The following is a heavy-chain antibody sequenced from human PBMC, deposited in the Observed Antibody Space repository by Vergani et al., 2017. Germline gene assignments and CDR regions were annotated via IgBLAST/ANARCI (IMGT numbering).Heavy chain of an antibody. CDR2: IYPDDSDT. V-gene: IGHV5-51*01. Sequence: EVQLVQSGAEVKKSGESLKISCKVSGYSFTSYWIGWVRQMPGKGLEWMGIIYPDDSDTRYSPSFQGQVTISGDKSISTAYLQWSSLKASDSAMYYCARSADSRGYYYVFDIWGQGTMVTVSS. CDR3: ARSADSRGYYYVFDI. CDR1: GYSFTSYW. D-gene: IGHD3-22*01. J-gene: IGHJ3*02.